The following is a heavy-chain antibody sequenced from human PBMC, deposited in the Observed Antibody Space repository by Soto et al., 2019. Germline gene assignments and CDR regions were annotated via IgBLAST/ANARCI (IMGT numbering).Heavy chain of an antibody. V-gene: IGHV3-23*01. CDR1: GFILSNDA. D-gene: IGHD5-18*01. CDR3: AKWRRIQLWFRNYYAMDV. Sequence: PVGSLRLSCTASGFILSNDAMNWVRQARGNGLEWVSTLSKDGANEHYADSVKGRFTISRDGSKNTLYLQMNSLRAEDTAVYYCAKWRRIQLWFRNYYAMDVWGQGTTVTVSS. CDR2: LSKDGANE. J-gene: IGHJ6*02.